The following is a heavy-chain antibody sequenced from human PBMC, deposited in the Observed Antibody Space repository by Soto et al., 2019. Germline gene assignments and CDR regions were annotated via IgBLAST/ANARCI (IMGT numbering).Heavy chain of an antibody. J-gene: IGHJ6*02. D-gene: IGHD3-16*01. CDR3: ARTPTQGGCYYYGMDV. Sequence: RASVKVSCKASGYTFTSYAMHWVRQAPGQRLEWMGWINAGNGNTKYSQKFQGRVTITRDTSASTAYMELSSLRSEDTAVYYCARTPTQGGCYYYGMDVWGQGTTVTVSS. CDR1: GYTFTSYA. CDR2: INAGNGNT. V-gene: IGHV1-3*01.